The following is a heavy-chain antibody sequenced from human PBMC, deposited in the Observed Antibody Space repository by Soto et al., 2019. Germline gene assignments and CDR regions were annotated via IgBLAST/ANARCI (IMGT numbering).Heavy chain of an antibody. Sequence: SDTLSLTCTVSGGSISSGGYYWCWIRQHPGKGLEWIGYIYYGGSTYYNPSLKSRVTISVDTSKNQFSLKLSSVTAADTAVYYCARDSSLNWFDPWGQGXLVTVYS. CDR1: GGSISSGGYY. V-gene: IGHV4-31*03. CDR2: IYYGGST. CDR3: ARDSSLNWFDP. J-gene: IGHJ5*02. D-gene: IGHD2-2*01.